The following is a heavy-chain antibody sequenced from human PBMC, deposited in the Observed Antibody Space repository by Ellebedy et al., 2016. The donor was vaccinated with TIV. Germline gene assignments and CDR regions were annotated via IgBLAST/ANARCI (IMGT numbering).Heavy chain of an antibody. D-gene: IGHD2-2*01. V-gene: IGHV4-4*07. CDR1: GGSISNYL. Sequence: SETLSLXXPLSGGSISNYLWTWIRQPAGKGLACIGRISSTGNTNYKSPLKSRVTMSVDTSKNHLSLRLNSVTAADTAVYYCARDIYCSSSTCHYEPSYFDYWGQGMLVAVSS. CDR3: ARDIYCSSSTCHYEPSYFDY. J-gene: IGHJ4*02. CDR2: ISSTGNT.